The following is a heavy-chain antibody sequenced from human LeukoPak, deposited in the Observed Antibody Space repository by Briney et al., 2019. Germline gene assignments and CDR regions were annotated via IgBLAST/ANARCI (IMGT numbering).Heavy chain of an antibody. V-gene: IGHV7-4-1*02. J-gene: IGHJ6*03. CDR2: INTNTGNP. CDR1: GYTFIGYY. Sequence: GASVKVSCKASGYTFIGYYLHWVRQAPGQGLEWMGWINTNTGNPTYAQGFTGRFVFSLDTSVSTAYLQISSLKAEDTAVYYCARDQSSSWTHYYYMDVWGQGTLVTVSS. D-gene: IGHD6-13*01. CDR3: ARDQSSSWTHYYYMDV.